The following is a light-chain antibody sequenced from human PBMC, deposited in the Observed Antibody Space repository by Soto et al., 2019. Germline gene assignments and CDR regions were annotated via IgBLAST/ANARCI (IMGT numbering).Light chain of an antibody. J-gene: IGKJ1*01. CDR2: DAS. Sequence: EIVMTQSPATLSVSPVERATLSCRASQNIGLAIAWYQHKPGQAPRLLIFDASQRATGIPARFRGSGSGTDFTLSISSLEPEDFAVYYCQQRTDRPPWTFGQGTKVDIK. V-gene: IGKV3-11*01. CDR3: QQRTDRPPWT. CDR1: QNIGLA.